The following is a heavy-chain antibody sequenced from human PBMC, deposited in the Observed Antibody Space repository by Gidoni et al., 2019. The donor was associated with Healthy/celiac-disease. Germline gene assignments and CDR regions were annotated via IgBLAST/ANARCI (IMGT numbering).Heavy chain of an antibody. CDR3: ARTPARSSGWYSYYFDY. D-gene: IGHD6-19*01. J-gene: IGHJ4*02. V-gene: IGHV4-31*03. CDR1: GGSISSGGYY. CDR2: IYYSGST. Sequence: QVQLQESGPGLVKPSQTLSLTCTVSGGSISSGGYYWSWIRQHPGKGLEWIGYIYYSGSTYYNPSLKSRVTISVDTSKNQFSLKLSSVTAADTAVYYCARTPARSSGWYSYYFDYWGQGTLVTVSS.